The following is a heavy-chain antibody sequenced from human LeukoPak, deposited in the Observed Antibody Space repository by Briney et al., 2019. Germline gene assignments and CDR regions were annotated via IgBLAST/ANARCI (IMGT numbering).Heavy chain of an antibody. V-gene: IGHV3-74*01. Sequence: PGGSLRLSCAASGFTFSDYWMHWVRQAPGKGLVWVSRIHRDGSSTTYADSVKGRFTISRDNAKNTLYLQMNSPRAEDTAMYYCARGTEGYTYGEFDSWGQGTLVTVSS. J-gene: IGHJ5*01. CDR3: ARGTEGYTYGEFDS. CDR1: GFTFSDYW. CDR2: IHRDGSST. D-gene: IGHD5-18*01.